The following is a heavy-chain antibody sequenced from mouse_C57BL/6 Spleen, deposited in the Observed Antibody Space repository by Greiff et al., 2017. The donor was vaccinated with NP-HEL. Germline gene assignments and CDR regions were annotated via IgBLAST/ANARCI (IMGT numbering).Heavy chain of an antibody. Sequence: QVHVKQSGAELVRPGTSVKVSCKASGYAFTNYLIEWVKQRPGQGLEWIGVINPGSGGTNYNEKFKGKATLTADKSSSTAYMQLSSLTSEDSAVYFCAREDGGHYGSGFAYWGQGTLVTVSA. CDR2: INPGSGGT. J-gene: IGHJ3*01. CDR3: AREDGGHYGSGFAY. CDR1: GYAFTNYL. V-gene: IGHV1-54*01. D-gene: IGHD1-1*01.